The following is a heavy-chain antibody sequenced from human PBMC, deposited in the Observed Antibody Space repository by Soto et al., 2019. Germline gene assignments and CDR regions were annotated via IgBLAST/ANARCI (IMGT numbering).Heavy chain of an antibody. CDR2: TSAYNGNT. J-gene: IGHJ6*02. Sequence: GASVKVSCKASGYTFTSYGISWVRQAPGQGLEWMGWTSAYNGNTNYAQKLQGRVTMTTDTSTSTAYMELRSLRSDDTAVYYCARERQWLVPRGPYYYGMDVWGQGTTVTVSS. D-gene: IGHD6-19*01. V-gene: IGHV1-18*01. CDR3: ARERQWLVPRGPYYYGMDV. CDR1: GYTFTSYG.